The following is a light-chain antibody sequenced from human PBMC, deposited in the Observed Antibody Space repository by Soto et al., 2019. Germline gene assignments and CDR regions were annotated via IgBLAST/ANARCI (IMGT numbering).Light chain of an antibody. CDR3: QQFNSYWGT. Sequence: DIQMTQSPSTLSSSVGDRVTITCRASQSISSWLSWYQQKPVKAPTLLIYKASSLEFGVPSRFSGSGSGTDFTLTISRLQPDDFATYYCQQFNSYWGTFGQGTQVEIK. CDR2: KAS. CDR1: QSISSW. V-gene: IGKV1-5*03. J-gene: IGKJ1*01.